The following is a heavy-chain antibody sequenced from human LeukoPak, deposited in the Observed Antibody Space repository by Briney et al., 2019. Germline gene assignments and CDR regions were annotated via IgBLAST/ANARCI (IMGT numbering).Heavy chain of an antibody. V-gene: IGHV1-2*02. Sequence: ASVKVSCKASGYTLTGYYMHWVRQAPGQGLEWMGWINPNSGGTNYAQKFQGRVTITADKSTSTAYMELSSLRSEDTAVYYCARGWTLDRLNYGDYESDPIDYWGQGTLVTVSS. CDR2: INPNSGGT. CDR3: ARGWTLDRLNYGDYESDPIDY. CDR1: GYTLTGYY. J-gene: IGHJ4*02. D-gene: IGHD4-17*01.